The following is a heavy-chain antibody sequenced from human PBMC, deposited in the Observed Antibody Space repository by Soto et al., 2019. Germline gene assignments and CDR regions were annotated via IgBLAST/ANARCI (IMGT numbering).Heavy chain of an antibody. CDR1: GDSVSSNSAA. CDR2: TYYRSKWYN. J-gene: IGHJ6*02. CDR3: ARELEKANWTYYYYYGMDV. D-gene: IGHD1-1*01. Sequence: SQTRSLTCAISGDSVSSNSAAWNWIRQSPSRGLEWLGRTYYRSKWYNDYAVSVKSRITINPDTSKNQFSLQLNSVTPEDTAVYYCARELEKANWTYYYYYGMDVWGQGTTVTVSS. V-gene: IGHV6-1*01.